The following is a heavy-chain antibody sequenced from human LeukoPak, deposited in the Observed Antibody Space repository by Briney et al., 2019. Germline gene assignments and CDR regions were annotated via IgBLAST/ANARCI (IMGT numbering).Heavy chain of an antibody. J-gene: IGHJ5*02. CDR3: ARVPRITSFGGLNWFEP. CDR1: GGSISSSSYY. Sequence: SETLSLTCTVSGGSISSSSYYWGWIRQPPGKGLEWIGSIYYSGSTYYNPSLKSRVTISVDTSKNQFSLKLSSVTAADTAVYYCARVPRITSFGGLNWFEPWGQGTLVTVSS. V-gene: IGHV4-39*07. CDR2: IYYSGST. D-gene: IGHD3-16*01.